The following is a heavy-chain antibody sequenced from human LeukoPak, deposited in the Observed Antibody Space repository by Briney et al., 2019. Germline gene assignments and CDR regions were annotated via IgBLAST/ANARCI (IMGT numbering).Heavy chain of an antibody. V-gene: IGHV3-48*01. J-gene: IGHJ3*01. CDR1: GFSFNSHS. D-gene: IGHD2-8*02. CDR2: ISSGSSTI. Sequence: GGSLRLSCAASGFSFNSHSMNWVRQAPGQGLEWVSYISSGSSTIYYADSVKGRFTISRDNAKNSLYLQMNSLRAEDTAVYYCARVKGTGFDVWGQGTMVTVSS. CDR3: ARVKGTGFDV.